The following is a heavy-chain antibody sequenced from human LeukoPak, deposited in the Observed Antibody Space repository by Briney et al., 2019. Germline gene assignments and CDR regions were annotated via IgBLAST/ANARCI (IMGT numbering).Heavy chain of an antibody. CDR2: IYYSGST. J-gene: IGHJ2*01. CDR3: ARVPYGTGWYFDL. CDR1: VGSISSGDYY. Sequence: PSETLSLTCTVSVGSISSGDYYWSWIRQPPGKGLEWIGYIYYSGSTYYNPSLKSRVTISVDTSKNQFSLKLSSVTAADTAVYYCARVPYGTGWYFDLWGRGTLVTVSS. V-gene: IGHV4-30-4*01. D-gene: IGHD3-10*01.